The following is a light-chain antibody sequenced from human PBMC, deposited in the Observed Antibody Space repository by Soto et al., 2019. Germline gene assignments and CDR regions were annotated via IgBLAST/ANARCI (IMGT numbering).Light chain of an antibody. CDR1: QSLVHSDGNTY. CDR3: VQFAHFPRT. V-gene: IGKV2-24*01. J-gene: IGKJ1*01. CDR2: QVS. Sequence: DVVLTQTPLSSPATLGQPASISCRSSQSLVHSDGNTYLSWLQQRPGQPPRLLIYQVSNRFSGVPDRFSGSGAGTDFTLKIRRVEAEDVGVYHCVQFAHFPRTFGQGTKVEIK.